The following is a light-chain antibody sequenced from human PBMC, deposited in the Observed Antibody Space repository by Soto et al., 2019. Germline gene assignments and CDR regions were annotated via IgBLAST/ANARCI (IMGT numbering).Light chain of an antibody. CDR1: SSNVGSYKL. J-gene: IGLJ2*01. CDR2: EVN. V-gene: IGLV2-14*02. Sequence: QSALTQPASVSGSPGQSITISCTGTSSNVGSYKLVSWYQQHPGKAPKLMIFEVNKRPSGVSNRFSGSKSGNTASLTISGLQPEDDADYFCSSYTTRSTLVFGGGTKLTVL. CDR3: SSYTTRSTLV.